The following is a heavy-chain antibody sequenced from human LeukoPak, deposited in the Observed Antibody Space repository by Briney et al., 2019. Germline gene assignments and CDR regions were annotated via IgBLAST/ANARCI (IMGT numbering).Heavy chain of an antibody. CDR2: ISYDGPNK. J-gene: IGHJ1*01. CDR3: AKDFAKYCSGGCDFQY. D-gene: IGHD2-15*01. CDR1: GFTFNSYA. Sequence: EPGGSQRLSCAASGFTFNSYAMSWVRQPPGRGLEWVAVISYDGPNKYCADSVKGRFTISRDNSKNTLYLQMNSLRTDDTAVYYCAKDFAKYCSGGCDFQYWGQGTLVTVSS. V-gene: IGHV3-30*18.